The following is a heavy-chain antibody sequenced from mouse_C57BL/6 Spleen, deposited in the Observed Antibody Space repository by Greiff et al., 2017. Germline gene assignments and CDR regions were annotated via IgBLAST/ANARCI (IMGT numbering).Heavy chain of an antibody. Sequence: VQLKESGPGLVKPSQSLSLTCSVTGYSITSGYYWNWIRQFPGNKLEWMGYISYDGSNNYNPSLKNRISITRDTSTNQFFLKLNSVTTEDTATYYCATYDYDVAMDYWGQGTSVTVSS. CDR2: ISYDGSN. V-gene: IGHV3-6*01. CDR3: ATYDYDVAMDY. J-gene: IGHJ4*01. CDR1: GYSITSGYY. D-gene: IGHD2-4*01.